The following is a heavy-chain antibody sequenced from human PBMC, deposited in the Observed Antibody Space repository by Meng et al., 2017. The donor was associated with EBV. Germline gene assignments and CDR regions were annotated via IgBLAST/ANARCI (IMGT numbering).Heavy chain of an antibody. CDR3: ASESGRGFTPDY. D-gene: IGHD3-10*01. V-gene: IGHV1-69*01. CDR2: LIPKSDAP. Sequence: QGQLVQFWAEVKKPGSSVKVSCKTSGGTFRSDAVSWVRQAPGQGLEWMGGLIPKSDAPYYAQKFQDRVTITADESTSTHYMDLSGLRSEDTAVYYCASESGRGFTPDYWGQGTLVTVSS. CDR1: GGTFRSDA. J-gene: IGHJ4*02.